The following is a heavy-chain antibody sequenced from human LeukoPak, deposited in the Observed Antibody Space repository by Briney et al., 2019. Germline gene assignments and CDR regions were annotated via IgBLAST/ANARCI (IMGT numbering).Heavy chain of an antibody. CDR2: IYYSGST. D-gene: IGHD3-22*01. CDR1: GGSISSGNYY. CDR3: ARERGGAYYYDSSGYYFDY. J-gene: IGHJ4*02. V-gene: IGHV4-61*01. Sequence: SQTLSLTCTVSGGSISSGNYYWSWIRQPPGKGLEWIGYIYYSGSTNYNPSLKSRVTISVDTSKNQFSLKLSSVTAADTAVYYCARERGGAYYYDSSGYYFDYWGQGTLVTVSS.